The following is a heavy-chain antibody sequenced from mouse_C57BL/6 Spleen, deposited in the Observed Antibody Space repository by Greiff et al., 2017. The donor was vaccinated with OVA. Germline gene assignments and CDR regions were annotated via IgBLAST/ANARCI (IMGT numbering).Heavy chain of an antibody. Sequence: VQVVESGAELVRPGTSVKMSCKASGYTFTNYWIGWAKQRPGHGLEWIGDIYPGGGYTNYNEKFKGKATLTADKSSSTAYMQFSSLTSEDSAIYYCARGANDYDGYYFDYWGQGTTLTVSS. V-gene: IGHV1-63*01. CDR2: IYPGGGYT. CDR3: ARGANDYDGYYFDY. J-gene: IGHJ2*01. D-gene: IGHD2-4*01. CDR1: GYTFTNYW.